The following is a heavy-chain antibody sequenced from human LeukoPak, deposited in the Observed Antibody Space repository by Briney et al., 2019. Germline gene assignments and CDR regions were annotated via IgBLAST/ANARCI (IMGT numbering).Heavy chain of an antibody. D-gene: IGHD6-19*01. V-gene: IGHV4-59*08. J-gene: IGHJ4*02. CDR2: IYYSGST. CDR1: GGSISTYY. Sequence: SETLSVTCTDSGGSISTYYWSWIRQPPGKGLEWIGYIYYSGSTNYNPSLKSRVTISVDTSKNQFSLKLSSVTAADTAVYYCARSYSSGWYFDYWGQGTLVTVSS. CDR3: ARSYSSGWYFDY.